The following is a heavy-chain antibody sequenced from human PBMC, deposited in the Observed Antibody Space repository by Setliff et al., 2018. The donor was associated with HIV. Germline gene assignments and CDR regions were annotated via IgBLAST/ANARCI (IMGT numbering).Heavy chain of an antibody. Sequence: GASVKVSCKASGYTFSRYAMHWVRQAPGQRLEWMGWINAGNGNTKYSQKFQGRVSIARDTSTTTAFMELSSLRSDDTALYFCARGWGLWFGQLSILPLDPWGQGTLVTVSS. CDR3: ARGWGLWFGQLSILPLDP. CDR2: INAGNGNT. D-gene: IGHD3-10*01. V-gene: IGHV1-3*01. CDR1: GYTFSRYA. J-gene: IGHJ5*02.